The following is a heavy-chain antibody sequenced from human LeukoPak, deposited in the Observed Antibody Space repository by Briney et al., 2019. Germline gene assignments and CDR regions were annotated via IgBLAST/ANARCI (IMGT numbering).Heavy chain of an antibody. Sequence: SKTLSLTCTVSGGTISSYYWSWIRQPPGKGLEWIGYIYYSGSTNYNPSLKSRVTISVDTSKNQFSLKLSSVTAVDTAVYYCAREYVAVAGNWFDPWGQGTLVTVSS. D-gene: IGHD6-19*01. CDR2: IYYSGST. CDR3: AREYVAVAGNWFDP. CDR1: GGTISSYY. V-gene: IGHV4-59*01. J-gene: IGHJ5*02.